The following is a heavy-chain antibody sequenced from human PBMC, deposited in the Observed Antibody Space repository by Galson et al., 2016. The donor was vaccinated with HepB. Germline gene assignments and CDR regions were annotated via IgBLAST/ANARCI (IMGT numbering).Heavy chain of an antibody. CDR3: ARDYNWNADY. J-gene: IGHJ4*01. CDR2: IKQDGSDT. CDR1: GFPFTKAW. D-gene: IGHD1-20*01. Sequence: SLRLSCAASGFPFTKAWMSWVRQAPGKGLEWVAIIKQDGSDTKYVDSVKGRFTISRDNAKNSLYLQMNTLRVEDTAVYYCARDYNWNADYWGHGTLVTVSP. V-gene: IGHV3-7*04.